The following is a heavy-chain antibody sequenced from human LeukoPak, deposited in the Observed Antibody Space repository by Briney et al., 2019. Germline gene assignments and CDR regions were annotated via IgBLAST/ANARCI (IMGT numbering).Heavy chain of an antibody. Sequence: SETLSLTCTVSGGSISSYYWSWIRQPPGKGLEWIGYIYYSGSTNYNPSLKSRVTISVDTSKNQFSLKLSSVTAADTAVYYCARGAYDFWSGYYNYFDYWGQGTLVTVSS. CDR3: ARGAYDFWSGYYNYFDY. CDR1: GGSISSYY. V-gene: IGHV4-59*01. D-gene: IGHD3-3*01. CDR2: IYYSGST. J-gene: IGHJ4*02.